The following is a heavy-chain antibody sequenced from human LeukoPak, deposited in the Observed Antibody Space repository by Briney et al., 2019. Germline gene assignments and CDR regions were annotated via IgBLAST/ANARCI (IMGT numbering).Heavy chain of an antibody. CDR2: MNPNSGNT. J-gene: IGHJ5*02. CDR1: GYTFTSYA. D-gene: IGHD1-1*01. V-gene: IGHV1-8*02. Sequence: GASVKVSCKASGYTFTSYAMHWVRQAPGQRLEWMGWMNPNSGNTGYAQKFQGRVTMTGNTSISTAYMELSSLRSEDTAVYYCARVRSSNNWEAWFVPWGQGTLVTVSS. CDR3: ARVRSSNNWEAWFVP.